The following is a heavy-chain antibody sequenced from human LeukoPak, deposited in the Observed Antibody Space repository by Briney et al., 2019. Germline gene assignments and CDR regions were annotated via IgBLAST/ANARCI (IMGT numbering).Heavy chain of an antibody. CDR1: GFTFSNYS. D-gene: IGHD3-9*01. Sequence: GGSLRLSCAASGFTFSNYSMNWVRQAPGKGLEWVSSISSRSSYIYYADSVKGRFTISRDNAKNSLYLQMNSLRVEDTAVYYCARDQNDILTGYYNGGAFDIWGQGTMVTVSS. J-gene: IGHJ3*02. V-gene: IGHV3-21*01. CDR3: ARDQNDILTGYYNGGAFDI. CDR2: ISSRSSYI.